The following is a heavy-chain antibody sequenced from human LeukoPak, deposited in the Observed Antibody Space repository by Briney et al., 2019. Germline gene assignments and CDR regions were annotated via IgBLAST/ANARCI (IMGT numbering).Heavy chain of an antibody. V-gene: IGHV1-18*01. CDR3: ARVVPDLYPYYFDY. J-gene: IGHJ4*02. D-gene: IGHD5/OR15-5a*01. CDR1: GYTFTSYG. CDR2: ISAYNGNT. Sequence: ASVKVSCKASGYTFTSYGISWVRQAPGQGLEWMGWISAYNGNTNYAQKLQGRVTMTSDTSTSTAYVELRSLRSDDTAVYYCARVVPDLYPYYFDYWGQGTLVTVSS.